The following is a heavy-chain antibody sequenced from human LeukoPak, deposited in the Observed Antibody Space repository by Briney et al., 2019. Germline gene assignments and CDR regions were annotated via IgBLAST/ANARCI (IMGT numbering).Heavy chain of an antibody. D-gene: IGHD4-17*01. Sequence: PSETLSLTCAVYGGSFSGYYWSWIRQPAGKGLEWIGRIYTSGSTNYNPSLKSRVTISVDTSKNQFSLKLSSVTAADTAVYYCARWGAVTGFDYWGQGTLVTVSS. CDR2: IYTSGST. J-gene: IGHJ4*02. CDR3: ARWGAVTGFDY. CDR1: GGSFSGYY. V-gene: IGHV4-59*10.